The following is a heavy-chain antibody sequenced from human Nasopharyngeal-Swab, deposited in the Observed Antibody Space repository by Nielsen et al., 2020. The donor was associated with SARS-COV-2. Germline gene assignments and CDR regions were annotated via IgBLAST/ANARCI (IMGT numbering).Heavy chain of an antibody. V-gene: IGHV3-53*01. Sequence: VRQAPGKGPEWVSVIYSGGSTYSADSMKGRVTISRDNSKNTPYLQMNSLRAEDTAVYYCARGAYDSSGYFWDYWGQGTLVTVSS. CDR2: IYSGGST. CDR3: ARGAYDSSGYFWDY. J-gene: IGHJ4*02. D-gene: IGHD3-22*01.